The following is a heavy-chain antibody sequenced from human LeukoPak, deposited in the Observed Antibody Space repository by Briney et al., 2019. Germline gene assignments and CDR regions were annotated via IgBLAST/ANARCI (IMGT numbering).Heavy chain of an antibody. Sequence: PGGSLRLSCAASGFIFSSYEMSWVRQAPGKGLEWVSYISSSGRTMYYADSVKGRFTVSRDNAKNSLYLQMNSLRAEDTAIYYCARDNYSGSRYFDHWGQGTPVTVSS. CDR2: ISSSGRTM. V-gene: IGHV3-48*03. CDR1: GFIFSSYE. J-gene: IGHJ4*02. D-gene: IGHD1-26*01. CDR3: ARDNYSGSRYFDH.